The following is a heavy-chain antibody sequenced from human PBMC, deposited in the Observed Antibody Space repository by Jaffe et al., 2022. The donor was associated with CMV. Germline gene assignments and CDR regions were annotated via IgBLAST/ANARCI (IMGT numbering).Heavy chain of an antibody. D-gene: IGHD3-3*01. V-gene: IGHV1-18*04. CDR3: ARVGPAVEGDDFWSGYYRSLVSLYYFDY. CDR1: GYTFTSYG. Sequence: QVQLVQSGAEVKKPGASVKVSCKASGYTFTSYGISWVRQAPGQGLEWMGWISAYNGNTNYAQKLQGRVTMTTDTSTSTAYMELRSLRSDDTAVYYCARVGPAVEGDDFWSGYYRSLVSLYYFDYWGQGTLVTVSS. CDR2: ISAYNGNT. J-gene: IGHJ4*02.